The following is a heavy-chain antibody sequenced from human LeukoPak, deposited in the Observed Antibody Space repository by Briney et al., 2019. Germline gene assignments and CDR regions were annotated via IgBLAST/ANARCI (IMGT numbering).Heavy chain of an antibody. Sequence: GGSLRLSCAASGLTFKHFAMSWVRQAQGKGLEWLAVTSGDEDSTHYADSVRGHFVISTDNSKNTLFLHMNSLRAEDTAVYYCTIDLMTGFSSGWHFGYWGQGTLVTVSS. J-gene: IGHJ4*02. CDR2: TSGDEDST. CDR1: GLTFKHFA. V-gene: IGHV3-23*01. CDR3: TIDLMTGFSSGWHFGY. D-gene: IGHD6-19*01.